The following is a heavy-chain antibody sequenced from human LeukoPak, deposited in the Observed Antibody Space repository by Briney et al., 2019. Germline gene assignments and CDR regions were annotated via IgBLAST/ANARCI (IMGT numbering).Heavy chain of an antibody. V-gene: IGHV4-34*01. CDR2: INHSGRT. CDR3: AASRYDYGDYVPLVY. Sequence: PSETLSLTCAVYGGSFSGYYWSWIRQPPGKGLEWIGEINHSGRTNYNPSLKSRVTISVDTSKNQFSLKLSSVTAADTTVYYCAASRYDYGDYVPLVYWGQGTLVTVSS. D-gene: IGHD4-17*01. CDR1: GGSFSGYY. J-gene: IGHJ4*02.